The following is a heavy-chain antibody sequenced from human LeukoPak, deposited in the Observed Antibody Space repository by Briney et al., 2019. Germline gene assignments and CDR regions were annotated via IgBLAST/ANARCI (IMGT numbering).Heavy chain of an antibody. V-gene: IGHV3-33*06. D-gene: IGHD1-20*01. Sequence: PGGSLRLSCAASGFTFSSYGMHWVRQAPGKGLEWVAVIWYDGSNKYYADSVKGRFTISRDNSKNTLYLQMNSLRAEDTAVYYCAKGSHITGKPREAFDIWGQGTMVTVSS. J-gene: IGHJ3*02. CDR1: GFTFSSYG. CDR2: IWYDGSNK. CDR3: AKGSHITGKPREAFDI.